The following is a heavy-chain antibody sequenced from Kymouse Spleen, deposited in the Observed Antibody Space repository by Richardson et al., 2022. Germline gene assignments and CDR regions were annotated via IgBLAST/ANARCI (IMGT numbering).Heavy chain of an antibody. J-gene: IGHJ5*02. V-gene: IGHV4-34*01. CDR2: INHSGST. CDR3: ARGRDYYGSGSRNWFDP. D-gene: IGHD3-10*01. Sequence: QVQLQQWGAGLLKPSETLSLTCAVYGGSFSGYYWSWIRQPPGKGLEWIGEINHSGSTNYNPSLKSRVTISVDTSKNQFSLKLSSVTAADTAVYYCARGRDYYGSGSRNWFDPWGQGTLVTVSS. CDR1: GGSFSGYY.